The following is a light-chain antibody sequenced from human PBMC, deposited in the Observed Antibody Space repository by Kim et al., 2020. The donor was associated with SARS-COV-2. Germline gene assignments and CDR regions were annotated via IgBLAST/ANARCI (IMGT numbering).Light chain of an antibody. CDR3: NSRDTNDIVL. CDR1: SLRGYY. Sequence: VALGQTVRITCQGDSLRGYYATWYQQKPGQAPILLIYGKNNRPSGIPDRFSGSSSGNTASLTITGTQAGDEADYYCNSRDTNDIVLFGGGTQLTVL. J-gene: IGLJ2*01. V-gene: IGLV3-19*01. CDR2: GKN.